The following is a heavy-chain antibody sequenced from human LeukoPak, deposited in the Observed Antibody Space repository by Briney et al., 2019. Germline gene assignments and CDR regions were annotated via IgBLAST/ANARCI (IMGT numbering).Heavy chain of an antibody. CDR2: IYPGDSDT. Sequence: GESLKISCKGSGYSFTSYWIGWVRQMPGKGLEWMGIIYPGDSDTRYSPSFQGQVTISADKSISTAYLQWSSLKASDTAMYYCARQDYGDYLSHPSNWYFDLWGRGTLVTVSS. CDR1: GYSFTSYW. V-gene: IGHV5-51*01. J-gene: IGHJ2*01. CDR3: ARQDYGDYLSHPSNWYFDL. D-gene: IGHD4-17*01.